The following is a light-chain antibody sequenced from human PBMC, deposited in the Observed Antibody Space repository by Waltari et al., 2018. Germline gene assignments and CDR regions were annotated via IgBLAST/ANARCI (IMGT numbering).Light chain of an antibody. CDR3: QHYNNYSGT. CDR1: QGVSRDY. V-gene: IGKV3-20*01. Sequence: ETVLAQSPGTLSLSLGDSATLSCRASQGVSRDYLAWYQQKPGQAPRLLIYGGSSRAPGITARFSGSGSGTDFTLTITRLEPEDFATYYCQHYNNYSGTFGQGTRVELK. J-gene: IGKJ1*01. CDR2: GGS.